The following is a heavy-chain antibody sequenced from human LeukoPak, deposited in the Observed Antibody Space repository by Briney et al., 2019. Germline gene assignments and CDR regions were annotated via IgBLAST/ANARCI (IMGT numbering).Heavy chain of an antibody. J-gene: IGHJ2*01. CDR1: GGSFSGYY. CDR2: INHSGST. CDR3: ATFNWFFDL. Sequence: PSETLSLTCAVYGGSFSGYYWSWIRQPPGKGLEWIGEINHSGSTNYNPSLKSRVTISVDTSKNQFSLELRSVTAADTALYYCATFNWFFDLWGRGTLVTVSS. V-gene: IGHV4-34*01.